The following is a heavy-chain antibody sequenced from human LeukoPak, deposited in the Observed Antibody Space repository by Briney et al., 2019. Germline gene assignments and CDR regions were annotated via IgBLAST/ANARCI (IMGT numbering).Heavy chain of an antibody. CDR1: GFTFSSYV. Sequence: GGSLRLSCAASGFTFSSYVMNWVRQAPGKGLEWVSSISSDSNYIFYADSVQGRFTISRDNAENSLFLQMNSLRAEDTAVYYCASRYCTSTNCYAFDIWGQGTMVTVSS. CDR3: ASRYCTSTNCYAFDI. CDR2: ISSDSNYI. J-gene: IGHJ3*02. D-gene: IGHD2-2*01. V-gene: IGHV3-21*01.